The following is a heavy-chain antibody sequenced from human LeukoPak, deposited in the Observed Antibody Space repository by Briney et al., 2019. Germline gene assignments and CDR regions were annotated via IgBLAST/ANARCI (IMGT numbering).Heavy chain of an antibody. CDR3: ARQYDNYGDY. D-gene: IGHD3-10*01. CDR1: GYKFTTYW. J-gene: IGHJ4*02. V-gene: IGHV5-51*01. Sequence: GESLKISCKGSGYKFTTYWIGWVRQMPGKGLEWMGIIYPGDSDTRYSPSFQGQVTISADKSISTAYLQWSSLKASDTAMYHCARQYDNYGDYWGQGTLVTVSA. CDR2: IYPGDSDT.